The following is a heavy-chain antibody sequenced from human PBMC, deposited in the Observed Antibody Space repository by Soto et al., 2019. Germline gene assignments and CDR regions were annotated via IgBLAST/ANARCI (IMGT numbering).Heavy chain of an antibody. V-gene: IGHV1-18*01. Sequence: ASVKVSCKASGYTFTSYGISWVRQAPGQGLEWMGWISAYNGNTNYAQKLQGRVTMTTDTSTSTAYMELRSLRSDDTAVYYCAITAPYCSGGSCYPWNWFDPWGQGTLVTVS. CDR2: ISAYNGNT. CDR3: AITAPYCSGGSCYPWNWFDP. D-gene: IGHD2-15*01. CDR1: GYTFTSYG. J-gene: IGHJ5*02.